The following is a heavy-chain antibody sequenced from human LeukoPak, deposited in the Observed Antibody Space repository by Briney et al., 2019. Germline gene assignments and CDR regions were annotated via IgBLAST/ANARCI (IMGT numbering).Heavy chain of an antibody. V-gene: IGHV3-48*03. D-gene: IGHD3-10*02. J-gene: IGHJ6*04. CDR3: AELGITMIGGV. CDR1: GFTFSSYE. Sequence: GRSLRLSCAASGFTFSSYEMNWVRQAPGKGLEWVSYISSSGSTIYYADSVKGRFTISRDNAKNSLYLQMNSLRAEDTAVSYCAELGITMIGGVWGKGTTVTISS. CDR2: ISSSGSTI.